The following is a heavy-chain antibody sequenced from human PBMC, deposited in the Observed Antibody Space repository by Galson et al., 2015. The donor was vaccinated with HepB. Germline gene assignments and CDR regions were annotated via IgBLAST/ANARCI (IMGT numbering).Heavy chain of an antibody. V-gene: IGHV3-30*04. D-gene: IGHD1-26*01. CDR1: GFTFSGYA. CDR3: ARENRTSGTDY. J-gene: IGHJ4*02. Sequence: SLRLSCAASGFTFSGYAMHWVRQAPGKGLEWVAVISYDGRNKYNADSVKGRFTISRDNSKNTLYLQMNSLRAEDTAVYYCARENRTSGTDYWGQGTLVTVSS. CDR2: ISYDGRNK.